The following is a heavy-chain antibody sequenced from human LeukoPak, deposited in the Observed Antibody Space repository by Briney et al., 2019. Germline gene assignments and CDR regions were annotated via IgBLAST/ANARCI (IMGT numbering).Heavy chain of an antibody. Sequence: GYLSLSFAGSGVSFGSCSRKWVRQSTGKGLEWVSSISSSSSYIYYADSVKGRFTISRDNAKNSLYLQMNSLRAEDTAVYYCARVIPYYYDSSGPLPPYFDYWGQGTLVTVSS. V-gene: IGHV3-21*01. CDR3: ARVIPYYYDSSGPLPPYFDY. D-gene: IGHD3-22*01. J-gene: IGHJ4*02. CDR1: GVSFGSCS. CDR2: ISSSSSYI.